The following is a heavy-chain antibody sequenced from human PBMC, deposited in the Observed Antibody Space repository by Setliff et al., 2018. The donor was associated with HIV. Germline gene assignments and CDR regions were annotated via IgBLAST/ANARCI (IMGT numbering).Heavy chain of an antibody. CDR2: IYHTGST. CDR1: GNSISSGYY. J-gene: IGHJ6*02. D-gene: IGHD3-10*01. Sequence: ETLSLTCVVSGNSISSGYYWGWVRQPPGKGLEWIGSIYHTGSTYYNPSLKGRVTISVDTSKNQFSLELSSVTAADTAVYYCARDTLTMVRGVMFVPTESYLGMDVWGQGTTVTVSS. CDR3: ARDTLTMVRGVMFVPTESYLGMDV. V-gene: IGHV4-38-2*02.